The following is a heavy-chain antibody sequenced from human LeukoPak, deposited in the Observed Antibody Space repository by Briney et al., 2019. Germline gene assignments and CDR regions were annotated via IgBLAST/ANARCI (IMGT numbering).Heavy chain of an antibody. Sequence: SETLSLTCTVSDDSISDYYRGWIRQPPGKGLEWIGYIYYSGSTNYNPSLKSRVTISVDTSKNQFSLKLSSVTAADTAVYYCARLQGGYYYYYMDVWGKGTTVTVSS. D-gene: IGHD2-15*01. J-gene: IGHJ6*03. CDR3: ARLQGGYYYYYMDV. CDR2: IYYSGST. V-gene: IGHV4-59*01. CDR1: DDSISDYY.